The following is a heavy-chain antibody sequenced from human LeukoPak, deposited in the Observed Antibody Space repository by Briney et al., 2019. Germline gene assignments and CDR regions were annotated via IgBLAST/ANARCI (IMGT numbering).Heavy chain of an antibody. V-gene: IGHV4-39*01. J-gene: IGHJ4*02. D-gene: IGHD2-15*01. CDR3: ARHGNNCSGGSCYPYYFDY. CDR1: GGSISSSSYY. CDR2: IYYSGST. Sequence: SETLSLTCTVSGGSISSSSYYWGWIRQPPGKGLEWIGRIYYSGSTYYNPSLKSRVTISVDTSKNQFSLKVSSVTDADTAVYYCARHGNNCSGGSCYPYYFDYWGQGTLVTVSS.